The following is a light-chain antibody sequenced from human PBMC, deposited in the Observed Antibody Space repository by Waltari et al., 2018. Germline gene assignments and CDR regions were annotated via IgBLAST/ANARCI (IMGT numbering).Light chain of an antibody. Sequence: SCRALQIVTTSLAWYQQKPCQAPRLLIFDAADSATGVPARFSGSGSGTDFTLTISSLEPEDFAVYFCHQRTSWPLTFGGGTQVEFK. CDR1: QIVTTS. CDR3: HQRTSWPLT. CDR2: DAA. V-gene: IGKV3-11*01. J-gene: IGKJ4*01.